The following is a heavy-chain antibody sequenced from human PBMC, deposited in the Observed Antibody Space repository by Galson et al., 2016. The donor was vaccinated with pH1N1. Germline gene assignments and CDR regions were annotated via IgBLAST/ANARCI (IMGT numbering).Heavy chain of an antibody. V-gene: IGHV4-61*02. J-gene: IGHJ4*02. CDR3: ARDRVTLTGIFDY. D-gene: IGHD2-21*02. CDR2: MYTSGTT. CDR1: GGSISSSIYY. Sequence: TLSLTCTVSGGSISSSIYYWNWIRQPAGKGLEWIGRMYTSGTTTYSPSLESRVSISVDTSKNQFSLRLSSVTAADTAVYFCARDRVTLTGIFDYWGQGALVTVSS.